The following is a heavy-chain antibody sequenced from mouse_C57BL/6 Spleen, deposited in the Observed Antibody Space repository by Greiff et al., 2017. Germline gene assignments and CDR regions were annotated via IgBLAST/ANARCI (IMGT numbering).Heavy chain of an antibody. V-gene: IGHV1-69*01. CDR1: GYTFTSYW. CDR3: ARNDHFDY. J-gene: IGHJ2*01. CDR2: IDPSDSYT. Sequence: QVQLQQPGAELVMPGASVKLSCKASGYTFTSYWMHWVKQRPGQGLEWIGEIDPSDSYTNYNQKFKGKSTLTVDKSSSTAYMQLSSLTSEDSAVYYCARNDHFDYWGQGTTLTVSS.